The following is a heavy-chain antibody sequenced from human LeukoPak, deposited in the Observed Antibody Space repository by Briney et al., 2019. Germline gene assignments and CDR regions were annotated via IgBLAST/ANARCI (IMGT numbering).Heavy chain of an antibody. D-gene: IGHD2-15*01. CDR2: ISAYDGNT. J-gene: IGHJ4*02. V-gene: IGHV1-18*01. Sequence: ASVKVSCKASRYSFTSYGITWVRQAPGQGLEWMGWISAYDGNTNYAQKLQGRVTMTTDTSTSTAYMELRSLRSDDTAVYYCAGGVVPRGYFDYWGQGTLVTVSS. CDR1: RYSFTSYG. CDR3: AGGVVPRGYFDY.